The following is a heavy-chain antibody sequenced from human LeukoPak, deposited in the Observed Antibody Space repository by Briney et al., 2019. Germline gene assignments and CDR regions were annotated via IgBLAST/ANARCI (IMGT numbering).Heavy chain of an antibody. CDR2: INHSGST. CDR3: ARGIDGYTD. J-gene: IGHJ3*01. CDR1: GGSFSGYY. V-gene: IGHV4-34*01. Sequence: PSETLSLTCAVYGGSFSGYYWSWIRQPPGKGLEWIGEINHSGSTNYNPSLKSRVTISVDTSKNQFSLKLSSVTAADTAVYYCARGIDGYTDWGQGTMVTVSS. D-gene: IGHD5-24*01.